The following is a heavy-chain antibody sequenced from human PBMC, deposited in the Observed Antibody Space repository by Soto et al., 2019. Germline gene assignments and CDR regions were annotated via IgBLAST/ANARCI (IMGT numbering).Heavy chain of an antibody. Sequence: EVQLVESGGGLVQPGGSLRLSCVASALNFNDAWMTWVRQAPGKGLEWVGRIKSRGSGGTTDFAAPVKGRFAISRNDSKNTVYLQTNSLQSEDTGVYFCSWLVPASIPHHWGQGTLVTVSS. J-gene: IGHJ1*01. V-gene: IGHV3-15*01. CDR1: ALNFNDAW. CDR3: SWLVPASIPHH. CDR2: IKSRGSGGTT. D-gene: IGHD2-2*01.